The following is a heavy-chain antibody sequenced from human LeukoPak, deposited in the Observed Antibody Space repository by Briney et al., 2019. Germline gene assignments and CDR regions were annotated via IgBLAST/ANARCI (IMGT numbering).Heavy chain of an antibody. V-gene: IGHV4-61*02. CDR3: ARDSPYYYGSGSLFDY. J-gene: IGHJ4*02. D-gene: IGHD3-10*01. CDR1: GGSLSSGSYY. CDR2: IYTSGST. Sequence: SETLSLTCTVSGGSLSSGSYYWGWVRQPAGRGLEWLGRIYTSGSTNYNPSLKSRVTISVDTSKNQFSLKGSSLKAADTAVYYCARDSPYYYGSGSLFDYWGQGTLVTVSS.